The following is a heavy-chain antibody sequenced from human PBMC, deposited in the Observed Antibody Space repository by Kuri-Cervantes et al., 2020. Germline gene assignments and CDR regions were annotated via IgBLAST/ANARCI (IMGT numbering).Heavy chain of an antibody. Sequence: ASVKVSCKASGYTFTSYGISWVRQAPGQGLEWMGWISAYNGNTNYAQKLQGRVTMTTDTSTSTAYMELRSLRSDDTAVYYCARDLSGVETYYDFLCYYYGMDVWGQGTTVTVSS. CDR3: ARDLSGVETYYDFLCYYYGMDV. V-gene: IGHV1-18*01. CDR1: GYTFTSYG. J-gene: IGHJ6*02. D-gene: IGHD3-3*01. CDR2: ISAYNGNT.